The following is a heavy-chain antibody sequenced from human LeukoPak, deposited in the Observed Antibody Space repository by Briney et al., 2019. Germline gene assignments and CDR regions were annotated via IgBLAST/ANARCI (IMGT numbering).Heavy chain of an antibody. CDR3: ARDAGWNWFDP. CDR2: ISSSSSYI. Sequence: GASLRLSCAASGFTFSSYVMSWVRQAPGKGLEWVSPISSSSSYIYYADSVKGRFTISRDNAKNSLYLQMNSLRAEDTAVYYCARDAGWNWFDPWGQATLVTVSS. V-gene: IGHV3-21*01. J-gene: IGHJ5*02. CDR1: GFTFSSYV. D-gene: IGHD6-19*01.